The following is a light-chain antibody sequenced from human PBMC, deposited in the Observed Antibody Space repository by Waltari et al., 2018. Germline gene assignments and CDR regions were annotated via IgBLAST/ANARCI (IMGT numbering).Light chain of an antibody. V-gene: IGLV1-44*01. J-gene: IGLJ3*02. CDR3: ASWDDSLNGHWV. CDR2: RSD. CDR1: ASNIGGNL. Sequence: QSVLTQPPSASGTPGQSVTISCSGGASNIGGNLVNWYQQLPGKAPKLLIYRSDLRPSGVPDRFFGSKSGTSASLAISGLQSEDEADYFCASWDDSLNGHWVFGGGTKVTVL.